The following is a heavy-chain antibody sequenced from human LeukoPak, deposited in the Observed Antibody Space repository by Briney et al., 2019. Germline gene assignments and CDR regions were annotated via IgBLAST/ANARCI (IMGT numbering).Heavy chain of an antibody. CDR2: ISNSGGNT. Sequence: PGGSLRLSCAASGFTFSSYAMSWVRQAPGKGLEWVSIISNSGGNTYYADSVKGRFTISRDNSKNTLYLEMNSLRAEDTAVYYCAKAPNPTINYFDYWGQGTLVTVSS. V-gene: IGHV3-23*01. CDR1: GFTFSSYA. D-gene: IGHD1-14*01. CDR3: AKAPNPTINYFDY. J-gene: IGHJ4*02.